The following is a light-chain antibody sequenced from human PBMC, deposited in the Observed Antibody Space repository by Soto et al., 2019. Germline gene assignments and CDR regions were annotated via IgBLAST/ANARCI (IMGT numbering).Light chain of an antibody. CDR2: AAS. CDR1: QGISSY. V-gene: IGKV1-9*01. CDR3: HQLNSYPA. J-gene: IGKJ1*01. Sequence: QSPSALSASVRDRVTITCRASQGISSYLAWYQQKPGKAPKLLIYAASTLQSGVPSRFSGSGSGTDFTLTISSLQAEDFATYYCHQLNSYPAFGQGTNV.